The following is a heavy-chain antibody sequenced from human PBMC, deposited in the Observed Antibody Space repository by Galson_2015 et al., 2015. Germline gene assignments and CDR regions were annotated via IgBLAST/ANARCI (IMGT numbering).Heavy chain of an antibody. CDR3: ANIRNYYQYMDD. CDR2: ISSSSSYI. Sequence: SLRLSCAASGFSFISYSMNWVRQAPGKGLEWVSSISSSSSYIYYADSAKGRFTISRDNAKNSLYLQMNSLRAEDTAVYYCANIRNYYQYMDDWGKGATVTVSS. V-gene: IGHV3-21*01. J-gene: IGHJ6*03. CDR1: GFSFISYS. D-gene: IGHD2-2*02.